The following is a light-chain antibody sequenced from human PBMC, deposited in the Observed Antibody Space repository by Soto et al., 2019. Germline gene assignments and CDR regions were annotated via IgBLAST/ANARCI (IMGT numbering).Light chain of an antibody. V-gene: IGKV2-28*01. CDR3: MQALQTPPYT. Sequence: DIVMTQSPLSLSVTPGEPASISCRSSQSVLNSNGYNYLDWYLQKPGQSPQILIYWGSNRASGVPDRFSGRGSGTDFTLQISRVEAEDVGVYYCMQALQTPPYTFGQGTKLEIK. J-gene: IGKJ2*01. CDR2: WGS. CDR1: QSVLNSNGYNY.